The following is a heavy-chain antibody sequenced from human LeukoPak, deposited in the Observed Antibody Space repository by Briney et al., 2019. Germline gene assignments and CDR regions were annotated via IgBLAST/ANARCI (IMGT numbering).Heavy chain of an antibody. J-gene: IGHJ4*02. Sequence: GESLKISCKGSGYSFTNYWMGWVRQMPGRGLEWMGIIYPGDSDTKYSPSFQGQVTISADKSITTAYLRWRSLKASDTAMYYCARGKYYGSGNFYKGAFVYWGQGTLVTVSS. CDR3: ARGKYYGSGNFYKGAFVY. CDR1: GYSFTNYW. CDR2: IYPGDSDT. D-gene: IGHD3-10*01. V-gene: IGHV5-51*01.